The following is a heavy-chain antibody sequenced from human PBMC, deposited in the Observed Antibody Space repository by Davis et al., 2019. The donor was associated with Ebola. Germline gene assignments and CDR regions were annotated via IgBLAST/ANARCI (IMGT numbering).Heavy chain of an antibody. V-gene: IGHV3-73*01. CDR3: AISSIAAREGYYYGMDV. CDR1: GFTFSGSA. J-gene: IGHJ6*02. CDR2: IRSKANSYAT. Sequence: GGSLRLSCAASGFTFSGSAMHWVRQASGKGLEWVGRIRSKANSYATAYAASVKGRFTISRDDSKNTAYLQMNSLRAEDTAVYYCAISSIAAREGYYYGMDVWGQGTTVTVSS. D-gene: IGHD6-6*01.